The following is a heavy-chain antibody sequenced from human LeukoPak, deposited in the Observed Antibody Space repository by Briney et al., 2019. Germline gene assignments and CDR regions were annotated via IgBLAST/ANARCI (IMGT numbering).Heavy chain of an antibody. CDR3: ARVLVAAYEEGGIDY. CDR1: GGSISSSNW. V-gene: IGHV4-4*02. J-gene: IGHJ4*02. CDR2: IYHSGST. Sequence: PSETLSLTCAVSGGSISSSNWWSWVRQPPGKGLEWIGEIYHSGSTNYNPSLKSRVTISVDKSKNQFSLKLSSVTAADTAVYYCARVLVAAYEEGGIDYWGQGTLVTVSS. D-gene: IGHD2-15*01.